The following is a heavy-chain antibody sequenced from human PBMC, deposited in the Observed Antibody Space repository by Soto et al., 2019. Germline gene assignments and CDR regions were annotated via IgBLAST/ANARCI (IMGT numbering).Heavy chain of an antibody. V-gene: IGHV1-18*04. J-gene: IGHJ4*02. D-gene: IGHD5-18*01. CDR1: GYTFTIYG. Sequence: ASVKVSCKASGYTFTIYGISWLGQAPGQGLEWMGWISAYNVNTNYAQKLQGRVTMNTETSTRTAYMELRRLRSDDTAVYYCARDWVPLTAALGYWGQGTLVTVSS. CDR2: ISAYNVNT. CDR3: ARDWVPLTAALGY.